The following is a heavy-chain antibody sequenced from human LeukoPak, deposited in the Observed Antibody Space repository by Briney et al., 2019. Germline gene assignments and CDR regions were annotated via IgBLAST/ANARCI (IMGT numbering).Heavy chain of an antibody. CDR3: ARDRYYYDSSGPGFDY. CDR1: GGSINTY. D-gene: IGHD3-22*01. CDR2: IYTSGST. Sequence: PSETLSLTCTVSGGSINTYWGWIRQPAGKGLEWIGRIYTSGSTNHNPSLKSRVTMSVDTSKNQFSLKLSSVTAADTAVYYCARDRYYYDSSGPGFDYWGQGTLVTVSS. V-gene: IGHV4-4*07. J-gene: IGHJ4*02.